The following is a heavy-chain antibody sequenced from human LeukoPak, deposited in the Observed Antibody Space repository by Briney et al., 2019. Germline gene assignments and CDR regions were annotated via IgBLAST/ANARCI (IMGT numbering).Heavy chain of an antibody. Sequence: PGRSLRLSCAASGFTFSSYDMHWVRQAPGKGLEWVAVIWYDGSNKYYADSVSGRFNISRDNSKNTLYLQMNSLRAEDTAVYYCARLRGSGSYFYFDSWGQGTLVTVSS. V-gene: IGHV3-33*01. CDR2: IWYDGSNK. J-gene: IGHJ4*02. D-gene: IGHD3-10*01. CDR3: ARLRGSGSYFYFDS. CDR1: GFTFSSYD.